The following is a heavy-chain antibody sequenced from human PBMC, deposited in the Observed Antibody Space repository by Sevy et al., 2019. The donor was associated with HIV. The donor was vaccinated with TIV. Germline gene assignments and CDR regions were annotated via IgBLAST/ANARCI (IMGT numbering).Heavy chain of an antibody. V-gene: IGHV1-2*02. J-gene: IGHJ4*02. CDR2: INLNTGDT. CDR3: ARLRYSAPSGQYYGGGADYFDY. D-gene: IGHD3-22*01. Sequence: ASVKVSCSTSGYTFSVHYIYWVRQAAGQGLEWMGWINLNTGDTNFTPKFQGRVTMTRDSSINTAYMELGRLTSADTAVYFCARLRYSAPSGQYYGGGADYFDYWGQGTLVTVSS. CDR1: GYTFSVHY.